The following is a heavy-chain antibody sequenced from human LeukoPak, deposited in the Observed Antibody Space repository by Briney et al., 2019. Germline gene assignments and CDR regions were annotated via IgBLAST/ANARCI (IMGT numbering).Heavy chain of an antibody. D-gene: IGHD3-22*01. V-gene: IGHV4-4*07. CDR3: SRGAKAYVGNGYYLVC. Sequence: SETLSLTCTVSGASMNNYYWGWIRQSAGKGLEWIGHIYTNGNSDYGSSLRGRITMSVHTSKSQFSLRLSSVTAADTAVFYCSRGAKAYVGNGYYLVCWGQ. CDR1: GASMNNYY. J-gene: IGHJ4*02. CDR2: IYTNGNS.